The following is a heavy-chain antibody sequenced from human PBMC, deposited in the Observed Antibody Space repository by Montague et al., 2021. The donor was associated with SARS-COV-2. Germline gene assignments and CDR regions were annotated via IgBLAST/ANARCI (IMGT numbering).Heavy chain of an antibody. J-gene: IGHJ4*02. CDR3: ASVRDSNGHDY. CDR1: GGSVSSGSYY. V-gene: IGHV4-30-4*02. CDR2: MFYSGSA. D-gene: IGHD3-22*01. Sequence: SDTLSLTRTVSGGSVSSGSYYWSWIRQPPGKGLEWIGNMFYSGSAYYNPSLESRATTSIDTSKNQFSLRLTSVTAADTAVYYCASVRDSNGHDYWGQGTLVTVSS.